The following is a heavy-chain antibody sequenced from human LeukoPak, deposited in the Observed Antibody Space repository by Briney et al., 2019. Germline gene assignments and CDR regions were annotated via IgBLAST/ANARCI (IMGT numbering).Heavy chain of an antibody. Sequence: PGGSLRFSCAASGFTFSSYGMHWVRQAPGKGLEWVAVIWYDGSNKYYADSVKGRFTISRDNSKNTLDLQMNSLRAEDTAVYYCARDRSYDFWSGYSTPDYWGQGTLVTVSS. D-gene: IGHD3-3*01. CDR1: GFTFSSYG. J-gene: IGHJ4*02. V-gene: IGHV3-33*01. CDR3: ARDRSYDFWSGYSTPDY. CDR2: IWYDGSNK.